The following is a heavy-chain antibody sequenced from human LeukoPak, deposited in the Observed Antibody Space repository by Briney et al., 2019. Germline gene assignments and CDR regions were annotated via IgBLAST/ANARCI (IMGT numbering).Heavy chain of an antibody. Sequence: PGGSLRLSCAASGFTFSSYAMSWVRQAPGKALEWVSAISGSGGSTYYADSVKGRFTISRDNSKNTLYLQMNSLRAEDTAVYYCAKSYYGSGSYYKPPFDYWGQGTLVTVSS. CDR1: GFTFSSYA. V-gene: IGHV3-23*01. J-gene: IGHJ4*02. CDR3: AKSYYGSGSYYKPPFDY. CDR2: ISGSGGST. D-gene: IGHD3-10*01.